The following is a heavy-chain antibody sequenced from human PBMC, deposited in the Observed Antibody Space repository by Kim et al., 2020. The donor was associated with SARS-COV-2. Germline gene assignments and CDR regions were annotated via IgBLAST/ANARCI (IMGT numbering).Heavy chain of an antibody. CDR1: GGSFSGYY. Sequence: SETLSLTCAVRGGSFSGYYFTWIRQAAGKGLEWIGQIDYKGNTNYNPSLKSRLTISTDTSKNQFSLEMTSVTAADTATYYCARGGYYGSSGYLLTWGQGTLVTVSS. CDR2: IDYKGNT. V-gene: IGHV4-34*01. CDR3: ARGGYYGSSGYLLT. J-gene: IGHJ4*02. D-gene: IGHD3-22*01.